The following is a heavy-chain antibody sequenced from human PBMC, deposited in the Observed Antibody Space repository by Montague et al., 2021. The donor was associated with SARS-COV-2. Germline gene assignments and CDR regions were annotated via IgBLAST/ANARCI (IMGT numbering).Heavy chain of an antibody. D-gene: IGHD6-13*01. Sequence: SETLSLTCTVSGGSISRYSWTWIRQPPGKGLEWIGNIYNSGSTNXXPSLTSRVTISVDTSKNQFSLKPSSVAAADTAVYYCARVGRGSSWYEVAFDIWGQGTMVTVSS. CDR1: GGSISRYS. V-gene: IGHV4-59*01. J-gene: IGHJ3*02. CDR2: IYNSGST. CDR3: ARVGRGSSWYEVAFDI.